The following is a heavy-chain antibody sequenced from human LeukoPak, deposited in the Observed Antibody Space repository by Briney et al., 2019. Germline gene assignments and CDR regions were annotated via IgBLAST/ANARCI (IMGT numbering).Heavy chain of an antibody. CDR2: IWYDGSNK. J-gene: IGHJ4*02. D-gene: IGHD3-10*01. CDR3: AREWITMVRGVIISEQIFDY. V-gene: IGHV3-33*01. Sequence: PGGSLRLSCAASGFTFSSYGMHWVRQAPGKGLEWVAVIWYDGSNKYYADSVKGRFTISRDNSKNTLYLQMNSLRAEDTAVYYCAREWITMVRGVIISEQIFDYWGQGTLVTVSS. CDR1: GFTFSSYG.